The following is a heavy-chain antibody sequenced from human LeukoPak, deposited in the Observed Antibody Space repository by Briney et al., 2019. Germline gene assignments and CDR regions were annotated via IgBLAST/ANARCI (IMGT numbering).Heavy chain of an antibody. J-gene: IGHJ6*03. D-gene: IGHD4-11*01. V-gene: IGHV3-30-3*01. CDR2: ISYDGSNK. CDR3: ARDPTTVPFWYYMDV. Sequence: PGGSLRLSCAASGFTFSSYAMHWVRQAPGKGLEWVAVISYDGSNKYYADSVKGRFTISRDNSKNTLYLQMNSLRAEDTAVYYCARDPTTVPFWYYMDVWGKGTTVTVSS. CDR1: GFTFSSYA.